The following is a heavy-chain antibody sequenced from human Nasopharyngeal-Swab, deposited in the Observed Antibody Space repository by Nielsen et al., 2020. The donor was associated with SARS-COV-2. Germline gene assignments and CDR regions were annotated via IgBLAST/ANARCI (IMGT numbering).Heavy chain of an antibody. CDR1: GFTFSSYS. CDR2: ISSSSSYI. CDR3: ARAAAGTGYYYYMDV. D-gene: IGHD6-13*01. J-gene: IGHJ6*03. Sequence: GESLKISCAASGFTFSSYSMNWVRQAPGKGLEWVSSISSSSSYIYYADSVKGRFTISRDNAKNSLYLQMNSLRAEDTAVYYCARAAAGTGYYYYMDVWGKGTTATVSS. V-gene: IGHV3-21*01.